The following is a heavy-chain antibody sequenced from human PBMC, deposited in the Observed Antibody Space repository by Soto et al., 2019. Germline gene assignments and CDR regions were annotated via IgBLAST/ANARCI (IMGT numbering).Heavy chain of an antibody. D-gene: IGHD4-4*01. CDR3: VKVSYSSLTTLGSAFDV. V-gene: IGHV3-9*01. Sequence: QLVESGGGLVQPGRSLRLSCAASGFSFDDYAMHWVRQAPGKGLEWVSGISWSGDNMAYADSVKGRFITSRDNVKNSLYLHMKSLRVEDTALSHCVKVSYSSLTTLGSAFDVWGQGTMVTVS. CDR2: ISWSGDNM. J-gene: IGHJ3*01. CDR1: GFSFDDYA.